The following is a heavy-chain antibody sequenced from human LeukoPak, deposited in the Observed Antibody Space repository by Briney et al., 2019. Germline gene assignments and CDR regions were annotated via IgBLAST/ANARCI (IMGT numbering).Heavy chain of an antibody. J-gene: IGHJ4*02. Sequence: GGSLRLSCAASGFTFSSYSMNWVRQAPGKGLEWVSSISSSSSYIYYADSVKGRFTISRDNSKNTLYLQMNSLRAEDTAVYYCASSYCSGGNCYPGRYWGQGTLVTVSS. D-gene: IGHD2-15*01. CDR3: ASSYCSGGNCYPGRY. CDR2: ISSSSSYI. CDR1: GFTFSSYS. V-gene: IGHV3-21*01.